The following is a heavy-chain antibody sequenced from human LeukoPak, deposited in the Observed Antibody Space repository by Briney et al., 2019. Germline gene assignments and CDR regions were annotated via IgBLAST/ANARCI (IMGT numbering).Heavy chain of an antibody. J-gene: IGHJ6*03. D-gene: IGHD6-13*01. V-gene: IGHV3-23*01. CDR2: IPASGGST. Sequence: GGSLRLSCAASGFTFSSNVMIWVRQAPGKGLEWVSSIPASGGSTYYADSVKGRFTISRDNSKNTLYLQMNSLRAEDTAVYYCAKDHKPLTRETTGYSSSWYRFGDYYYYMDVWGKGTTVTVSS. CDR1: GFTFSSNV. CDR3: AKDHKPLTRETTGYSSSWYRFGDYYYYMDV.